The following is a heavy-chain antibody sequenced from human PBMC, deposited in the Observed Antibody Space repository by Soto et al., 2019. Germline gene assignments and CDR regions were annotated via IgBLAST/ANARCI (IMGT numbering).Heavy chain of an antibody. CDR3: VKDDGGYPSTAPH. CDR1: GITISNYP. CDR2: ISGSGDRT. J-gene: IGHJ4*02. Sequence: EVQLLESGGGLVQPGGSLRLSCAASGITISNYPMSWVLQAPGKGLDWVSGISGSGDRTYYADSAKGRFTISKDISRNSISLQLDSLGVEDTAVYFCVKDDGGYPSTAPHWGQGTLVTVSS. D-gene: IGHD3-22*01. V-gene: IGHV3-23*01.